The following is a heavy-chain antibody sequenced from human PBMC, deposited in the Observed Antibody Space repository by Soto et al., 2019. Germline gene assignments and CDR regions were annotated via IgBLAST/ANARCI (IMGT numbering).Heavy chain of an antibody. V-gene: IGHV3-13*01. J-gene: IGHJ6*02. CDR3: AREGDYYYDSSGYFSYYGMDV. CDR2: IGTAGDT. Sequence: GGSLRLSCAASGFTFSSYDMHWVRQATGKGLEWVSAIGTAGDTYYPGSVKGRLTISRENAKNSLCLQLNSLRAEDTAVYYCAREGDYYYDSSGYFSYYGMDVWGQGTTVTVSS. CDR1: GFTFSSYD. D-gene: IGHD3-22*01.